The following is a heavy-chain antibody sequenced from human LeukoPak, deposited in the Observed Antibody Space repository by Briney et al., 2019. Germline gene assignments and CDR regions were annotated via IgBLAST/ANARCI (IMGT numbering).Heavy chain of an antibody. CDR1: GPSISSYY. D-gene: IGHD2-15*01. V-gene: IGHV4-59*08. Sequence: SETLSLTCTLSGPSISSYYWNWIRQPPGKGLEWIGYIYYSGSTSYNPSLKSPVPISVDTSKNQFSLNLSCVTAADTAVYYCAACRGTRGSYYYCGQGTLVTVSS. J-gene: IGHJ4*02. CDR2: IYYSGST. CDR3: AACRGTRGSYYY.